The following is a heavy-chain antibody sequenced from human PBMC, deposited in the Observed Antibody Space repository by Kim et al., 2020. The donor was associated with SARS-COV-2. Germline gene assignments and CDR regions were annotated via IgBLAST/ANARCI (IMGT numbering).Heavy chain of an antibody. CDR3: ARGRDYYGSGSYYNRKGLDYYYGMDV. CDR2: INHSGST. J-gene: IGHJ6*02. D-gene: IGHD3-10*01. Sequence: SETLSLTCAVYGGSFSGYYWSWIRQPPGKGLEWIGEINHSGSTNYNPSLKSRVTISVDTSKNQFSLKLSSVTAADTAVYYCARGRDYYGSGSYYNRKGLDYYYGMDVWGQGTTVTVSS. CDR1: GGSFSGYY. V-gene: IGHV4-34*01.